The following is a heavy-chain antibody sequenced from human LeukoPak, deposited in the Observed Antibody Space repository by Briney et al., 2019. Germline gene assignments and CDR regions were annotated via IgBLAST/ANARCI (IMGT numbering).Heavy chain of an antibody. CDR3: ARGGYDPTYYMDV. CDR1: GGSISSYY. V-gene: IGHV4-59*01. D-gene: IGHD3-3*01. CDR2: IYYSGST. J-gene: IGHJ6*03. Sequence: PSETLSLTCTVSGGSISSYYWSWIRQPPGKGLEWIGYIYYSGSTNYNPSLKSRGTISVDTSKIQFSLKLSSVTAADTAVYYCARGGYDPTYYMDVWGKGTTVTVSS.